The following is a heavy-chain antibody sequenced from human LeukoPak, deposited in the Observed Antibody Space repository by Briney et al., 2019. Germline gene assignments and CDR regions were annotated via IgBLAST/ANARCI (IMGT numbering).Heavy chain of an antibody. CDR3: ARTYCSGGSCYVDY. D-gene: IGHD2-15*01. V-gene: IGHV4-59*01. CDR2: IYYSGST. Sequence: SETLSITCTVSGGSISSYYWSWIRQPPGKGLEWIGYIYYSGSTNYNPSLKSRVTISVDTSKNQFSLKLSSVTAADTAVYYCARTYCSGGSCYVDYWGQGTLVTVSS. CDR1: GGSISSYY. J-gene: IGHJ4*02.